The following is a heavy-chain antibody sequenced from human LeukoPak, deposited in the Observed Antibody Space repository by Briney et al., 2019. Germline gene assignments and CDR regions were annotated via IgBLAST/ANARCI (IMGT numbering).Heavy chain of an antibody. Sequence: SETLSLTCSVSGGSISSYYWSWIRQPPGKGLEWIGYISTSGSTNYSPSLESRVTISVDGSKNQLSLKLRSVTAADTAVYYCARRTRGTYGADYYYSYYMDVWGKGTPVTVSS. CDR2: ISTSGST. J-gene: IGHJ6*03. D-gene: IGHD4-17*01. V-gene: IGHV4-4*09. CDR1: GGSISSYY. CDR3: ARRTRGTYGADYYYSYYMDV.